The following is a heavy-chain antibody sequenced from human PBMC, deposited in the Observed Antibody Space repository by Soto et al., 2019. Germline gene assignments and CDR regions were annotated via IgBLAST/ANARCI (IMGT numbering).Heavy chain of an antibody. V-gene: IGHV1-69*12. D-gene: IGHD6-19*01. J-gene: IGHJ4*02. CDR1: GGTFSSFG. Sequence: QVQLVQSGAEVKKPGSSVKVSCKASGGTFSSFGIDWVRQAPGQGLEWMGDIIPMFGTVTYAPKFQGRVTISADEATTTVYVELSSLRSEDTAVYYCAREATAHSSGWHFWGQGTLVTVSS. CDR2: IIPMFGTV. CDR3: AREATAHSSGWHF.